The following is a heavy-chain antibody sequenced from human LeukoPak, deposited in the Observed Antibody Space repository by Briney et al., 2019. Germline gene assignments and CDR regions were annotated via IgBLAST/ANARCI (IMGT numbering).Heavy chain of an antibody. D-gene: IGHD3-3*01. V-gene: IGHV1-46*01. CDR1: GYTFTSYY. CDR3: ARDSYYDFWSGYLYYFDY. CDR2: INPSGGST. J-gene: IGHJ4*02. Sequence: ASVKVSCKASGYTFTSYYMHWVRQAPGQGPEWMGIINPSGGSTSYAQKFQGRVTMTRDTSISTAYMELSRLRSDDTAVYYCARDSYYDFWSGYLYYFDYWGQGTLVTVSS.